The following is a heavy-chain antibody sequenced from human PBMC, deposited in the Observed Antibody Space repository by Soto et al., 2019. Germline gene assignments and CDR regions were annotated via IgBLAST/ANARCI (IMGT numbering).Heavy chain of an antibody. D-gene: IGHD1-26*01. Sequence: QLVESGGGVVQPGRSLSLSCAASGFTFSDYPMHWVRQAPGKGLEWVAVISYDGRVKYYVDSVKGRFTISRDDSKNTLYLQMNSLRVDDTAVYYCARDFIVGAPDYFDYWGQGTLVTVSS. CDR3: ARDFIVGAPDYFDY. J-gene: IGHJ4*02. CDR1: GFTFSDYP. V-gene: IGHV3-30*04. CDR2: ISYDGRVK.